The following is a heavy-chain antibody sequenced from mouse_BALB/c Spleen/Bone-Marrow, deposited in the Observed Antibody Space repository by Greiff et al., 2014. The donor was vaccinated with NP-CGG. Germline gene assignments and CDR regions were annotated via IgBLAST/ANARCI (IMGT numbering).Heavy chain of an antibody. V-gene: IGHV14-3*02. Sequence: VQLQQSGAELVKPGASVNLSCTASGFNIKDTYMHWVKQRPEQGLEWIGWIDPANGNAKYDPNFQDKATITADTSSNTSYLHLSSLTSEDTSVFYCTSGDPLYAIDHWGQGTSVTVSS. CDR3: TSGDPLYAIDH. CDR1: GFNIKDTY. J-gene: IGHJ4*01. CDR2: IDPANGNA.